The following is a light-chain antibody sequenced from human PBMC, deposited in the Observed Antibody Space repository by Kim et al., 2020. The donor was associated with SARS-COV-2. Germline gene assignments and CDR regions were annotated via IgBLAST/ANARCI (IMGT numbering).Light chain of an antibody. V-gene: IGLV3-1*01. Sequence: VSPGHTANTTFTGDKLGDEYACWYEQKPGQSPGLVIYQDSKRPSGIPERFDGSNSGNTATLPHSGTQAMDEDAYYCQAWDSSAVVFGGGTQLTVL. CDR2: QDS. CDR1: KLGDEY. CDR3: QAWDSSAVV. J-gene: IGLJ2*01.